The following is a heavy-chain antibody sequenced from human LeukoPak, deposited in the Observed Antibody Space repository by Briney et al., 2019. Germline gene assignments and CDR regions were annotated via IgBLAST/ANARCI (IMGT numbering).Heavy chain of an antibody. Sequence: ASVKVSCKASGYTFTSYDINWVRQATGQGLEWMGWMNPNSGNTDYAQKFQGRVSLTRNTSISTAYMELSSLRFEDTAVYYCARDRSSSPDYWGQGTLVTVSS. CDR3: ARDRSSSPDY. J-gene: IGHJ4*02. CDR1: GYTFTSYD. CDR2: MNPNSGNT. D-gene: IGHD6-13*01. V-gene: IGHV1-8*01.